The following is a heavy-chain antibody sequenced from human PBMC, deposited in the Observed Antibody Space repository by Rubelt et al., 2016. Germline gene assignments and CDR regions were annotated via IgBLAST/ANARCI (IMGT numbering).Heavy chain of an antibody. J-gene: IGHJ6*02. V-gene: IGHV1-8*01. CDR3: ASRITIFGVVMTNGMDV. D-gene: IGHD3-3*01. CDR1: GYTFTSYG. Sequence: QVQLVQSGAEVKKPGASVKVSCKASGYTFTSYGINWVRQATGQGLEWMGWMNPNSGNTGYAQKFQGRVTMTRNTSISTAYMELSSLRSEDTAVYYCASRITIFGVVMTNGMDVWGQGTTVTVSS. CDR2: MNPNSGNT.